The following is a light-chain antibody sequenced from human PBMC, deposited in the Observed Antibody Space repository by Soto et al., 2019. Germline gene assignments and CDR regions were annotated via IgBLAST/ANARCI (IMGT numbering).Light chain of an antibody. CDR2: DAS. CDR1: LTISDNY. V-gene: IGKV3-20*01. J-gene: IGKJ1*01. CDR3: QQYSMAPLT. Sequence: EIVMTQSPATLSVSPGERATLSFRASLTISDNYLAWYQQKAGQAPRLVIYDASNRATGIPDRFSASGSGTDFTLTISRLEPEDFALYYCQQYSMAPLTFGQGTKVDIK.